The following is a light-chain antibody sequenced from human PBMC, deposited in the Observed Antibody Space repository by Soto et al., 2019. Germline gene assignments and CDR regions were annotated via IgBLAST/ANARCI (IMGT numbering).Light chain of an antibody. CDR3: QQLSRDPLT. CDR2: AGS. J-gene: IGKJ4*01. V-gene: IGKV1-9*01. Sequence: IQLTQSPSSLSASVGNRVTFTCRVSEGISNSLAWYQQKPGKAPKLLIYAGSTLQSGVPSRFSGSRSGTDFTLTISSLQPEDLATYYCQQLSRDPLTFGGGTKVEIK. CDR1: EGISNS.